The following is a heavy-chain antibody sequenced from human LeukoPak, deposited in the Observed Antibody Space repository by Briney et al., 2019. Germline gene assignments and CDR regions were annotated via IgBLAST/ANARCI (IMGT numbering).Heavy chain of an antibody. CDR2: IYYSGST. CDR1: GGSISSYY. V-gene: IGHV4-59*12. Sequence: SETLSLTCTVSGGSISSYYWSWIRQPPGKRLEWIGDIYYSGSTNYNPSLKSRVTISVDTSKNQFSLRLSSVTAADTAVYYCAREVGDIVVVVAATPHWFDPWGQGTLVTVSS. J-gene: IGHJ5*02. D-gene: IGHD2-15*01. CDR3: AREVGDIVVVVAATPHWFDP.